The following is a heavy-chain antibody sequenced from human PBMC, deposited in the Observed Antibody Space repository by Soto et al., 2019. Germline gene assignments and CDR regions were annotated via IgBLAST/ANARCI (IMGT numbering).Heavy chain of an antibody. CDR2: INHSGST. CDR1: GGSFSGYY. D-gene: IGHD6-13*01. Sequence: SETLSLTCAVYGGSFSGYYWSWIRQPPGKGLEWIGEINHSGSTNYNPSLKSRVTISVDTSKNQFSLKLSSVTAADTAVYYCARAHSSTFDYWGQGTLVTVS. V-gene: IGHV4-34*01. J-gene: IGHJ4*02. CDR3: ARAHSSTFDY.